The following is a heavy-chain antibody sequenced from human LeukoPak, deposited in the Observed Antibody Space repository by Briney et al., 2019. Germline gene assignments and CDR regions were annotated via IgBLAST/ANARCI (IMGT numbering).Heavy chain of an antibody. Sequence: SETLSLTCTVSGGSISSYYWSWIRQPPGKGLEWIGYIYYSGSTNYNPSLKSRVTISVDTSMNQFSLKLSSVTAADTAVYYCARSPPRTTVTKGSRHYMDVWGKGTTVTVSS. CDR1: GGSISSYY. J-gene: IGHJ6*03. V-gene: IGHV4-59*01. CDR2: IYYSGST. CDR3: ARSPPRTTVTKGSRHYMDV. D-gene: IGHD4-11*01.